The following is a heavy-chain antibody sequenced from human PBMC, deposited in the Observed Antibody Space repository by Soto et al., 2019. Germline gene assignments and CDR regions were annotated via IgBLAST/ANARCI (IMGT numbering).Heavy chain of an antibody. CDR2: ITPIFNAT. CDR3: ASYHLELFRIDY. CDR1: GGTFSSYA. J-gene: IGHJ4*02. D-gene: IGHD2-21*01. V-gene: IGHV1-69*05. Sequence: SVKVSCKASGGTFSSYAISSVRQAPGQGLEWMGGITPIFNATPYAQQFQGRVTMTTDTSTSTAYMELRSLRSPDTPIYFCASYHLELFRIDYCGQGT.